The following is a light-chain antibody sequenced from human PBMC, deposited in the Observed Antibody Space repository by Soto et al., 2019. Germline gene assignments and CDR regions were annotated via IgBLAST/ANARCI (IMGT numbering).Light chain of an antibody. J-gene: IGKJ3*01. CDR1: QAIRNF. CDR2: AAS. Sequence: DIQMTQSQTSLSASVGDRVTITCRASQAIRNFVAWYQQKPGKAPNLLIYAASTLQSGVPSRFSGSGSGTDFTLTINRLQPEDVATYSCQKYSSVPVFGPGTKVEIK. CDR3: QKYSSVPV. V-gene: IGKV1-27*01.